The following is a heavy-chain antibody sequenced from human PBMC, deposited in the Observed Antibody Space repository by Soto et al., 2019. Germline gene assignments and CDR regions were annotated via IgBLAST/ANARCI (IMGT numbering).Heavy chain of an antibody. V-gene: IGHV1-69*01. CDR2: IIPIFGTA. CDR3: ARGVAAGSFDAFDI. CDR1: GGTFSSYA. Sequence: KVSCKASGGTFSSYAISWVRQAPGQGLEWMGGIIPIFGTANYAQKFQGRVTITADESTSTAYMELSSLRSEDTAVYYCARGVAAGSFDAFDIWGQGTMVTVSS. D-gene: IGHD6-13*01. J-gene: IGHJ3*02.